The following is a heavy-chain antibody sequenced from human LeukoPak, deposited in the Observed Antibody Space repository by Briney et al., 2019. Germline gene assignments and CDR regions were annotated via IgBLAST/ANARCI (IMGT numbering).Heavy chain of an antibody. CDR1: GFTFSSYA. CDR2: ISASGGSA. V-gene: IGHV3-23*01. Sequence: GGSLRLSCAASGFTFSSYAMNWVRQAPGKGLEWVSAISASGGSAYYADSLKGRFTISRDNSKNTLYLQMNSLRAEDTAVYYCAKDPQDYGDTGFYFDYWGQGTVVTVSS. CDR3: AKDPQDYGDTGFYFDY. D-gene: IGHD4-17*01. J-gene: IGHJ4*02.